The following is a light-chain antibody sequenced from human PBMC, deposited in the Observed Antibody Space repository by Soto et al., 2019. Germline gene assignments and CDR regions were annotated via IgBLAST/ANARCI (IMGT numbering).Light chain of an antibody. V-gene: IGLV2-14*01. J-gene: IGLJ3*02. CDR1: SSDVGAYNF. CDR2: NVS. Sequence: QYALTQPASVSGSPGQSITISCTGTSSDVGAYNFVSWYQQHPDKAPKLIIYNVSNRPSGVSNHFSGSKSGNTASLIISGLQAEDEADYYCSSYTTSSVWVFGGGTKVTVL. CDR3: SSYTTSSVWV.